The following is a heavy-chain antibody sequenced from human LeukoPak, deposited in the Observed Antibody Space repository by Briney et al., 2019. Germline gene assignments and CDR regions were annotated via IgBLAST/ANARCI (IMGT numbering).Heavy chain of an antibody. D-gene: IGHD2-2*01. Sequence: ASVKVSCKASGYTFTGYYMHWVRQAPGQGLEWMGWINPNSGGTNYAQKFQGRVTMTRDTSISTAYMELRSLRSDDTAVYYCARDPTQALSCSSTSCYNWFDPWGQGTLVTVSS. CDR2: INPNSGGT. J-gene: IGHJ5*02. CDR1: GYTFTGYY. V-gene: IGHV1-2*02. CDR3: ARDPTQALSCSSTSCYNWFDP.